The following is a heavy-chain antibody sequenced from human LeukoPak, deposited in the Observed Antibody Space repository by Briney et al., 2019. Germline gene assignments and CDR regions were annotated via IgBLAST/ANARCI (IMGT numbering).Heavy chain of an antibody. J-gene: IGHJ4*02. CDR3: ARRNAYDNSGYYYPQPHTTTSLSCYFDY. V-gene: IGHV4-39*01. CDR2: FYHSGST. D-gene: IGHD3-22*01. Sequence: SETLSLTCTVSGGSISSSSSYWGWIRQPPGKGLEWIGNFYHSGSTYYNPSLKSRVTISVDTSKNQFSLKLSSVTAADTAVYYCARRNAYDNSGYYYPQPHTTTSLSCYFDYWGQGTLVTVSS. CDR1: GGSISSSSSY.